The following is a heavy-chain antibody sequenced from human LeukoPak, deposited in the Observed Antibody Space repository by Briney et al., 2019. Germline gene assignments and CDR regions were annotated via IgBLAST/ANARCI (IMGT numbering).Heavy chain of an antibody. V-gene: IGHV5-51*01. J-gene: IGHJ4*02. CDR2: IYPGDSDT. D-gene: IGHD5-24*01. Sequence: PGESLKISCKGSGYSFTSYWIGWVRPMPGKGLEWMGIIYPGDSDTRYSPSFQGQVTISADKSISTAYLQWSSLKASDTAMYYCASQVEMATMGPSTLFDYWGQGTLVTVSS. CDR1: GYSFTSYW. CDR3: ASQVEMATMGPSTLFDY.